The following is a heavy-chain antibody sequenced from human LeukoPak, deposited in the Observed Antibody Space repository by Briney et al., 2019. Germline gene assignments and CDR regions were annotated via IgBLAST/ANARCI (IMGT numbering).Heavy chain of an antibody. Sequence: QTGGSLRLSCAASGFTFSSQGMSWVRQAPGKGLEWVSAITGSGSITYYSDSVKGRFTISRDNSKNTVYLQLNSLRVDDTDVYYCAKMQGDFDYWGQGTLVTVSS. CDR1: GFTFSSQG. CDR3: AKMQGDFDY. J-gene: IGHJ4*02. V-gene: IGHV3-23*01. CDR2: ITGSGSIT.